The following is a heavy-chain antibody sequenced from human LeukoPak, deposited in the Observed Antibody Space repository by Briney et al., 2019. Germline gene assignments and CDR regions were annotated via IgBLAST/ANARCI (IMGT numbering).Heavy chain of an antibody. D-gene: IGHD2/OR15-2a*01. Sequence: GGSLRLSCAASGFTFSNYWMTWVRQAPGKGLEWVANINQDGSQKYYVDSVKGRFTISRDNAKNSLYLQMNSLRAEDTAMYYCARVNSVNYYFDYWGQGTLVTVSS. V-gene: IGHV3-7*01. CDR2: INQDGSQK. J-gene: IGHJ4*02. CDR1: GFTFSNYW. CDR3: ARVNSVNYYFDY.